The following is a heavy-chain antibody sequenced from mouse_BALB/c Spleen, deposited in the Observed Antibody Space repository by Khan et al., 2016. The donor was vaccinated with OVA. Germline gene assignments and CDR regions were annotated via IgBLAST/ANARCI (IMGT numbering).Heavy chain of an antibody. V-gene: IGHV3-2*02. CDR1: GYSITSDYA. CDR3: ARIYGGDFDY. Sequence: VQLQESGPGLVKPSQSLSLTCTVTGYSITSDYAWNWIRQFPGNKLEWMGYINYSGNTKYNPSLKSRISITRDTSKNQFFLQLNSVTTEDTAPYYCARIYGGDFDYWGQGTTVTVSS. D-gene: IGHD1-1*01. J-gene: IGHJ2*01. CDR2: INYSGNT.